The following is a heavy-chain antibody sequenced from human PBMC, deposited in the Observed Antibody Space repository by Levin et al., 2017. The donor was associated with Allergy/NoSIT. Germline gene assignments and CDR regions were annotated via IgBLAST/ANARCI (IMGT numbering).Heavy chain of an antibody. D-gene: IGHD3-10*01. Sequence: SGPTLVKPTETLTLTCTVSGFSLSNARMGVSWIRQPPGKALEWLAHIFSNDEKSYSTSLKSRLTISKDTSKSQVVLTMTNMDPVDTATYYCARIRRDYYGSGSYYLSRYNWFDPWGQGTLVTVSS. CDR2: IFSNDEK. J-gene: IGHJ5*02. CDR1: GFSLSNARMG. V-gene: IGHV2-26*01. CDR3: ARIRRDYYGSGSYYLSRYNWFDP.